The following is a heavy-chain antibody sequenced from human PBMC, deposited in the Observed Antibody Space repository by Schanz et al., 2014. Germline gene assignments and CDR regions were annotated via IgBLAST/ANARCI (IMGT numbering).Heavy chain of an antibody. CDR3: ARGGYSSGWYDQDIAHFDS. D-gene: IGHD6-19*01. V-gene: IGHV1-18*01. J-gene: IGHJ4*02. CDR1: GYTFTAYG. Sequence: VQSVHSGTEVQKLGASVKVSCQTSGYTFTAYGINWVRQAPGQGLEWIGWISAQTGDTRYAQKMQGRVTMTRDVSSTTAFLELRSLRYDDTAVYYCARGGYSSGWYDQDIAHFDSWGQGTLVTVSS. CDR2: ISAQTGDT.